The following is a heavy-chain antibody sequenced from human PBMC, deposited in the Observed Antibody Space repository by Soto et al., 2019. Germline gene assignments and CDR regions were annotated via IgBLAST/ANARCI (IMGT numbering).Heavy chain of an antibody. CDR3: AKDGPLDDYIWGSYLQFDY. Sequence: GGSLRLSCAASGFTFSSYGMHWVRQAPGKGLEWVAVISYDGSNKYYADSVKGRFTISRDNSKNTLYLQMNSLRADDTAVYYCAKDGPLDDYIWGSYLQFDYWGQGTLVTVSS. CDR2: ISYDGSNK. J-gene: IGHJ4*02. V-gene: IGHV3-30*18. D-gene: IGHD3-16*02. CDR1: GFTFSSYG.